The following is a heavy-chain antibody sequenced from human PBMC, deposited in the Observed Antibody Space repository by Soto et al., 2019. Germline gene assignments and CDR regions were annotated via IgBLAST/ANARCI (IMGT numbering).Heavy chain of an antibody. CDR3: ARGKGPYYYYYYYMDV. CDR2: INHSGST. J-gene: IGHJ6*03. Sequence: QVQLQQWGAGLLKPSETLSLTCAVYGGSFSGYYWSWIRQPPGKGLEWIGEINHSGSTNYNPSLKSRVTISVDTSQNQFSLKLSSVTAADTAVYYCARGKGPYYYYYYYMDVWGKGTTVTVSS. V-gene: IGHV4-34*01. CDR1: GGSFSGYY.